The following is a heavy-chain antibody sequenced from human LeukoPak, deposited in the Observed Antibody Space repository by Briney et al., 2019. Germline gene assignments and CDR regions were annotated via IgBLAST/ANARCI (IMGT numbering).Heavy chain of an antibody. CDR3: ATATEWLIFDY. V-gene: IGHV1-24*01. CDR1: GYTLTDLS. Sequence: AASVKLSCNVSGYTLTDLSMHWVRQAPGKGLEWMGCIDPKDSETIYAHKLQGTLTMTEDTSTDTAYMELSSLRSQDPAVYYCATATEWLIFDYWGQGTLVTVSS. J-gene: IGHJ4*02. D-gene: IGHD3-3*01. CDR2: IDPKDSET.